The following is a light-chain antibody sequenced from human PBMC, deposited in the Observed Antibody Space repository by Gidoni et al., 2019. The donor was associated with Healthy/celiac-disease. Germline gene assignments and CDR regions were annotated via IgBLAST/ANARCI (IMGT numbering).Light chain of an antibody. CDR1: QSVSSY. CDR3: QQRSNWQT. Sequence: EIALTQSPATLSLSPGERATLSCRASQSVSSYLAWYQQKPGQAPKLLIYDASNRATGIPARFSGSGSGTDFTLTISSLEPEYFAVYYCQQRSNWQTFXPXTKVDIK. V-gene: IGKV3-11*01. J-gene: IGKJ3*01. CDR2: DAS.